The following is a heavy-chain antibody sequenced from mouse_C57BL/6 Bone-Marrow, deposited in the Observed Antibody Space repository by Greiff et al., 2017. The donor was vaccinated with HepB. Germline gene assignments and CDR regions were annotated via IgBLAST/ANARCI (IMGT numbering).Heavy chain of an antibody. J-gene: IGHJ4*01. CDR3: ARDNYGPFYAMDY. Sequence: DVQLVESEGGLVQPGSSMKLSCTASGFTFSDYYMAWVRQVPEKGLEWVANINYDGSSTYYLDSLKSRFIISRDNAKNILYLQMSSLKSEDTATYYCARDNYGPFYAMDYWGQGTSVTVSS. V-gene: IGHV5-16*01. CDR1: GFTFSDYY. CDR2: INYDGSST. D-gene: IGHD1-1*01.